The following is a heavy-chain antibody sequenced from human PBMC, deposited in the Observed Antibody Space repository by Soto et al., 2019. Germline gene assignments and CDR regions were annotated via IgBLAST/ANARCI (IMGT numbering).Heavy chain of an antibody. J-gene: IGHJ6*02. D-gene: IGHD6-13*01. CDR3: ARTAAAGKYYYGVDV. CDR1: GYSFTSYW. CDR2: IYPGDSDT. Sequence: PGESLKISCKGSGYSFTSYWIGWMRQMPGKGLEWMGIIYPGDSDTRYSPSFQGQVTISADKSISTAYLQWSSLKASDTAMYYCARTAAAGKYYYGVDVWGQGTTVTVSS. V-gene: IGHV5-51*01.